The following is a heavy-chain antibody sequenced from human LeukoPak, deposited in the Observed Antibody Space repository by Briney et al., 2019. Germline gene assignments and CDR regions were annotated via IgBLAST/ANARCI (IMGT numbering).Heavy chain of an antibody. Sequence: PSETLSLTCTVSGGSISSGSYYWSWIRQPAGKGLGWIGRIYTSGSTNYNPSLESRVTISLDTSKNQFFLKLSSVTAADTAVYYCARDGSGYYDTSGYRNWGQGTQVTVSS. J-gene: IGHJ4*02. CDR3: ARDGSGYYDTSGYRN. CDR1: GGSISSGSYY. V-gene: IGHV4-61*02. D-gene: IGHD3-22*01. CDR2: IYTSGST.